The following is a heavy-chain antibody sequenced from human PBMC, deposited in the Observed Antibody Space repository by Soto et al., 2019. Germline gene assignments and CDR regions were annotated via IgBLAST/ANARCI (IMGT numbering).Heavy chain of an antibody. Sequence: GASVKVSCEASGYTFTSYYMHWVRQAPGQGLEWMGIINPSGGSTSYAQKFQGRVTMTRDTSTSTVYMELSSLRSEDTAVYYCARDPAIVATDYYYYMDVWGKGTTVTVSS. D-gene: IGHD5-12*01. CDR1: GYTFTSYY. CDR2: INPSGGST. V-gene: IGHV1-46*03. J-gene: IGHJ6*03. CDR3: ARDPAIVATDYYYYMDV.